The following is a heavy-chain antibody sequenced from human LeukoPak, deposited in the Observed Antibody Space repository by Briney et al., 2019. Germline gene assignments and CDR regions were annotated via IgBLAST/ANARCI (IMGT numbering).Heavy chain of an antibody. D-gene: IGHD3-10*01. CDR2: LYTSGSM. J-gene: IGHJ4*02. V-gene: IGHV4-61*09. Sequence: SETLSLTCTVSGDSISSGDYYWSWIRQPAGKGLEWIGHLYTSGSMSYNPSLKSRVTISVDTSKNQLSLKLTSVTAADTAVYYCTKGRGIWGQGTLVTVSS. CDR3: TKGRGI. CDR1: GDSISSGDYY.